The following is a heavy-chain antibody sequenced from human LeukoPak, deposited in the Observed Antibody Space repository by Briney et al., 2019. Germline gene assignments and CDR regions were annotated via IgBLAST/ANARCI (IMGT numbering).Heavy chain of an antibody. CDR2: IYYSGST. CDR1: GGSISSYY. V-gene: IGHV4-59*01. Sequence: SQTLSLTCTVSGGSISSYYWSWIRQPPGKGLEWIGYIYYSGSTNYNPSLKSRVTISVDTSKNQFSLKLSSVTAADTAVYYCARARSYWRRGAFDIWGQGTMVTVSS. D-gene: IGHD1-26*01. J-gene: IGHJ3*02. CDR3: ARARSYWRRGAFDI.